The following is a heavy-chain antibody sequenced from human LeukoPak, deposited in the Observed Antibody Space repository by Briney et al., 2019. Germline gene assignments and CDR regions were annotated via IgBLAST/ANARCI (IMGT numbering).Heavy chain of an antibody. CDR3: ARVYGSGSYYNPFDY. CDR2: ISSSGGTI. CDR1: GFTFSDYC. V-gene: IGHV3-11*01. J-gene: IGHJ4*02. Sequence: TGGSLRLSCAASGFTFSDYCMSWIRQAPGKGLEWVSYISSSGGTIYYLDSVKGRFTISRDNAKNSLYLQMNSLRAEDTAVYHCARVYGSGSYYNPFDYWGQGTLVTVSS. D-gene: IGHD3-10*01.